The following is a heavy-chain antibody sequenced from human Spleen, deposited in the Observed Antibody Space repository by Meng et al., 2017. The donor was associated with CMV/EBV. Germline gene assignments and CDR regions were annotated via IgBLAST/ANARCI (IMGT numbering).Heavy chain of an antibody. J-gene: IGHJ4*01. Sequence: KTAGDTVTTYYRHWVRQAPGQGLEWMGKINPSSDNTNYVQKFQGRVTMTRDTSTNTVYMELRSLRSEDTALYYCARGGDYGGNSFVYWGHGTLVTVSS. CDR1: GDTVTTYY. D-gene: IGHD4-23*01. CDR3: ARGGDYGGNSFVY. V-gene: IGHV1-46*01. CDR2: INPSSDNT.